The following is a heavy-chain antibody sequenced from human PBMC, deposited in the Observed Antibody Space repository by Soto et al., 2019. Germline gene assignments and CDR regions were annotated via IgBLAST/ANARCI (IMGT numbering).Heavy chain of an antibody. CDR2: IYYSGRT. V-gene: IGHV4-39*01. CDR1: GGSISSSSYY. D-gene: IGHD4-17*01. Sequence: QLQLQESGPGLVKPSETLSLTCTVSGGSISSSSYYWGWIRQPPGKGLEWIGSIYYSGRTYYNPSLNGRVTIPVDTYKNPFSLNLSSVTAADTAVYYCASTDFARGAWGYGDSQYYYYYMDVWGKGTTVTVSS. CDR3: ASTDFARGAWGYGDSQYYYYYMDV. J-gene: IGHJ6*03.